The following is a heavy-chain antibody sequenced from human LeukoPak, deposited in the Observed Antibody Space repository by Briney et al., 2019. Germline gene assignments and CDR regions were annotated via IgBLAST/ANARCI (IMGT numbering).Heavy chain of an antibody. CDR2: MNPNSGNT. CDR3: ARDGGTAGYSSGSDY. J-gene: IGHJ4*02. D-gene: IGHD5-18*01. Sequence: ASVKVSYKASGYTFTSYDINWVRQATGQGLEWMGWMNPNSGNTGYAQKFQGRVTVTTDTSTSTVYMELRSLRSDDTAVYYCARDGGTAGYSSGSDYWGQGTRVTVSS. V-gene: IGHV1-8*02. CDR1: GYTFTSYD.